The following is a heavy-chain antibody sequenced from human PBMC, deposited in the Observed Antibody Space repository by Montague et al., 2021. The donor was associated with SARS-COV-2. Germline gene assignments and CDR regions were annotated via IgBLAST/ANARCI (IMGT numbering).Heavy chain of an antibody. CDR3: ARDEDRGYNWNAHGMDV. D-gene: IGHD1-1*01. J-gene: IGHJ6*02. Sequence: SLRLSCAASGFTFSSYGMHWVRQAPGKGLEWVAVIWYDGSNKYYADSVKVRFTISRDNSKNTLYLQMNSLRAEDTAVYYCARDEDRGYNWNAHGMDVWGQGTTVTVSS. V-gene: IGHV3-33*01. CDR1: GFTFSSYG. CDR2: IWYDGSNK.